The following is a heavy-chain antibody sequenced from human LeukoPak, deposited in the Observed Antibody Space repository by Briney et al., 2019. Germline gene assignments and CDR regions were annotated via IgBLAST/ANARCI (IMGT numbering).Heavy chain of an antibody. CDR3: ARGDVLRYFDWLLGFDY. D-gene: IGHD3-9*01. V-gene: IGHV4-59*01. Sequence: SETLSLTCTVSGGSISSYYWSWIRQPPGKGLEWIGDIYYSGSTNYNPSLKSRVTISVDTSKNQFSLKLSSVTAADTAVYYCARGDVLRYFDWLLGFDYWGQGTLVTVSS. CDR2: IYYSGST. J-gene: IGHJ4*02. CDR1: GGSISSYY.